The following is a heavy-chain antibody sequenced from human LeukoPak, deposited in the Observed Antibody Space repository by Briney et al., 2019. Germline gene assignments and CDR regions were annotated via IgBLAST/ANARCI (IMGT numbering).Heavy chain of an antibody. Sequence: GGSLRLSCTASGFTFNNYAMSWVRQAPGKGLEWVSSISSISRYIYYADSVKGRFTISRDNAKNSLYLQMNSLRAEDTAVYYCASLGSRHCTSTTCYDYWGQGTLVTVSS. D-gene: IGHD2-2*01. CDR1: GFTFNNYA. CDR2: ISSISRYI. CDR3: ASLGSRHCTSTTCYDY. J-gene: IGHJ4*02. V-gene: IGHV3-21*01.